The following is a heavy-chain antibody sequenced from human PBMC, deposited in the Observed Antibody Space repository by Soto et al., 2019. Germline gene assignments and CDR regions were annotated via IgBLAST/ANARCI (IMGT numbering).Heavy chain of an antibody. Sequence: SVKVSCKASGDTFISYAISWVRQAPGQRLEWMGGIIPIFGTANYAQKFQGRVTITADTSTSTAYMELRSLRSEDTAVYYCARDIVVVVAATGTLDAFDIWGQGTMVTVSS. D-gene: IGHD2-15*01. CDR1: GDTFISYA. J-gene: IGHJ3*02. CDR3: ARDIVVVVAATGTLDAFDI. CDR2: IIPIFGTA. V-gene: IGHV1-69*06.